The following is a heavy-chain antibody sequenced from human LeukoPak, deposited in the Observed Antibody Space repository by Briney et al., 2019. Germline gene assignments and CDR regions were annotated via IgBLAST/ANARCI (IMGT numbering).Heavy chain of an antibody. J-gene: IGHJ6*02. Sequence: GGSLRLSCRVSGFNFGDFPMGWVRQAPGKGLEWVGFIRSKALGGTTDFAASVKGRFAISRDESNSIAYLQMSSLKTEDTAVYFCTREMIYYYGMDVWGQGTTVTVSS. V-gene: IGHV3-49*04. D-gene: IGHD3-16*01. CDR2: IRSKALGGTT. CDR1: GFNFGDFP. CDR3: TREMIYYYGMDV.